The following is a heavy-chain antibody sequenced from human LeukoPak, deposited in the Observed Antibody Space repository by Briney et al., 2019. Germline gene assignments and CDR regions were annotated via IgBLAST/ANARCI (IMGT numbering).Heavy chain of an antibody. V-gene: IGHV4-30-4*01. CDR1: GASISSGDYL. CDR2: IYYSGST. Sequence: SETLSLTCTVSGASISSGDYLWSWIRQPPGMGLEWIGNIYYSGSTNYNASPKSRVTISIDTSKNQFSLNLSTVTAADTAVYYCTREVEGYSYASGRFLHFDPWGQGTLVTVSS. CDR3: TREVEGYSYASGRFLHFDP. J-gene: IGHJ5*02. D-gene: IGHD3-10*01.